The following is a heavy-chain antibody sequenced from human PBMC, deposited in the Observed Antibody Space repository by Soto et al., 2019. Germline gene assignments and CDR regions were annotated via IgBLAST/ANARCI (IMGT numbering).Heavy chain of an antibody. CDR2: ISWNSGSI. J-gene: IGHJ4*02. CDR1: GFTFDDYA. CDR3: AKDIKYSSSWYFTGFDY. V-gene: IGHV3-9*01. Sequence: PGGSLRLSCAASGFTFDDYAMHWVRQAPGKGLEWVSGISWNSGSIGYADSVKGRFTISRDNAKNSLYLQMNSLRAEDKVLYYCAKDIKYSSSWYFTGFDYWGQGTLVTVSS. D-gene: IGHD6-13*01.